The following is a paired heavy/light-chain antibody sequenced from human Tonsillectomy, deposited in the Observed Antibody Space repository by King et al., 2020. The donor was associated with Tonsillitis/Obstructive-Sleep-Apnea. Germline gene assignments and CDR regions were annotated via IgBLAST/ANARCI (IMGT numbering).Light chain of an antibody. CDR3: QQSYTTPRVLT. Sequence: DIQLTQSPSSLSASVGDRVTITCRASQSISTFLNWYQQKPGKAPSLLISAASGLHSGVPSRFSSSGSGTDFTLTISSLQPEDFATYYCQQSYTTPRVLTFGGGTKVEIK. CDR2: AAS. V-gene: IGKV1-39*01. CDR1: QSISTF. J-gene: IGKJ4*01.
Heavy chain of an antibody. J-gene: IGHJ4*02. CDR3: ARGFSVVVVPTAIDF. Sequence: QVQLVQSGAEVKKPGASVKVTCQASGFSFTSHYMHWVRQAPGQGLQWMGVIYPSGSASYAQKFQGRITMARDTSTPSVYMELSSLTSEDTAVYYCARGFSVVVVPTAIDFWGLGTLVTVSS. V-gene: IGHV1-46*01. CDR2: IYPSGSA. D-gene: IGHD2-2*01. CDR1: GFSFTSHY.